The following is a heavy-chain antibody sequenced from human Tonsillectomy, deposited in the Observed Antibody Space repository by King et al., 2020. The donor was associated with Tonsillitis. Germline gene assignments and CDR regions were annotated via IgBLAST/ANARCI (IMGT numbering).Heavy chain of an antibody. CDR1: GFTFSSYW. CDR2: IKQDGSEK. D-gene: IGHD2-2*01. J-gene: IGHJ6*02. Sequence: VQLVESGGGLVQPGGSLRLSCAASGFTFSSYWMSWVRQAPGKGLEWVANIKQDGSEKYYVDSVKGRFTISRDNAKNSLYLQMNSLRAEDTAVYYCARESPQDIVVVPASFHYYYYGMDVWGQGTTATVSS. V-gene: IGHV3-7*01. CDR3: ARESPQDIVVVPASFHYYYYGMDV.